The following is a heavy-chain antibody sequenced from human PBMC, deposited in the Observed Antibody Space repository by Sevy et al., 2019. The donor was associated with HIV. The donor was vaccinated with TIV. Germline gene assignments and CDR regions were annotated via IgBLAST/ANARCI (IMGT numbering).Heavy chain of an antibody. D-gene: IGHD5-12*01. CDR2: ITRNSYEAYGGTT. CDR3: TRGLATADTPEYYFDY. V-gene: IGHV3-49*03. J-gene: IGHJ4*02. CDR1: GFTFDDYA. Sequence: GGSLRLSCTTSGFTFDDYAMNWFRQPPGKGLEWVAFITRNSYEAYGGTTDYAASVKVRFIISRDDSKSIAYLQMKSLKTEDTAVYYCTRGLATADTPEYYFDYWGQGILVTVSS.